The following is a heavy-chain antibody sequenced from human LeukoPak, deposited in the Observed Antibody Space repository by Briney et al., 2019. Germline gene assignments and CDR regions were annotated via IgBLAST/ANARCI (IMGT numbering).Heavy chain of an antibody. V-gene: IGHV4-38-2*02. D-gene: IGHD3-22*01. Sequence: PSETLSLTCTVSGYSISSGYYWGWIRQPPGKGLEWIGSIYHSGSTYYNPSLKSRVTISVDTSKNQFSLKLSSVTAADTAVYYCASVQDSSGYFRYYYYYMDVWGKGTTVTVSS. CDR2: IYHSGST. CDR3: ASVQDSSGYFRYYYYYMDV. CDR1: GYSISSGYY. J-gene: IGHJ6*03.